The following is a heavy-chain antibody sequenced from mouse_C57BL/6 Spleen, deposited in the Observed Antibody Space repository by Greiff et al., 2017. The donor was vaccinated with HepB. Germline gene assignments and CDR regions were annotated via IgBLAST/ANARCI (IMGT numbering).Heavy chain of an antibody. Sequence: QVQLKESRAELARPGASVKLSCKASGSTFTSYGISWVKQRTGQGLEAIGEIYPRSGNTYYNEKFKGKATLTEDKSSSTAYMERRSLTSEDSAFYFCAEDYWGQGTTLTVSS. J-gene: IGHJ2*01. CDR2: IYPRSGNT. V-gene: IGHV1-81*01. CDR3: AEDY. CDR1: GSTFTSYG.